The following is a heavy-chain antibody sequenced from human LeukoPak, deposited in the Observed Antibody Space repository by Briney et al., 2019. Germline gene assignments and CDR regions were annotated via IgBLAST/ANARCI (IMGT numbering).Heavy chain of an antibody. D-gene: IGHD4-23*01. CDR3: ARGGGDAMDV. Sequence: GGSLRLSCAASGFTFSSSWMFWVRQAPGEGLVWVSHITSDESTTRYADSVKGRFTISRDNAKNTLYLQMNSLRGEDSAVYYCARGGGDAMDVWGQGTTVTVSS. CDR2: ITSDESTT. CDR1: GFTFSSSW. V-gene: IGHV3-74*01. J-gene: IGHJ6*02.